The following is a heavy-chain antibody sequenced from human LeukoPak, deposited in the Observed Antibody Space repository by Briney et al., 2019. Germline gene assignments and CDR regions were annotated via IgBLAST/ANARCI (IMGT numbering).Heavy chain of an antibody. CDR3: ARDLAYYDILTGYCH. CDR2: INPNSGGT. V-gene: IGHV1-2*02. D-gene: IGHD3-9*01. Sequence: ASVKVSCKASGYTFTSYYMHWVRQAPGQGLEWMGWINPNSGGTNYAQKFQGRVTMTRDTSISTAYMELSRLRSDDTAVYYCARDLAYYDILTGYCHWGQGTLVTVSS. J-gene: IGHJ4*02. CDR1: GYTFTSYY.